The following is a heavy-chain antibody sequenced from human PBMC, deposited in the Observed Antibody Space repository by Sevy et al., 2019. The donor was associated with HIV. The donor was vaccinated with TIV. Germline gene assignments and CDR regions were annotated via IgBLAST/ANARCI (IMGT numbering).Heavy chain of an antibody. V-gene: IGHV3-73*01. Sequence: GGSLRLSCAASGFAFRGSAIHWVRQASGKGLEWIGRIRSKGNSFATEYVPSGKGRFTISRDDSKKTAYLEMSSLKIDDTAVYYCAGQVGDTVMAIFDYWGQGTLVTVSS. CDR3: AGQVGDTVMAIFDY. J-gene: IGHJ4*02. D-gene: IGHD1-26*01. CDR1: GFAFRGSA. CDR2: IRSKGNSFAT.